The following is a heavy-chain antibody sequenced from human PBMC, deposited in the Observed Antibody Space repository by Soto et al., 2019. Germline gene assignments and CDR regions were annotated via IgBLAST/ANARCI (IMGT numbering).Heavy chain of an antibody. D-gene: IGHD5-12*01. CDR1: GFTVSSNY. V-gene: IGHV3-53*01. J-gene: IGHJ4*02. CDR3: ARERQGHSGYDFLVPDAY. Sequence: EVQLVESGGGLIQPGGSLRLSCAASGFTVSSNYMSWVRQAPGKGLEWVSVIYSGGSTYYADSVKGRFTISRDNSKNTMYLQMNSLRAEDTAVYYCARERQGHSGYDFLVPDAYWGQGTLVTVSS. CDR2: IYSGGST.